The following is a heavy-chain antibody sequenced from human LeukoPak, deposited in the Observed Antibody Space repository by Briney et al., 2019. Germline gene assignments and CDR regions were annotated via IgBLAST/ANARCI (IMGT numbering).Heavy chain of an antibody. Sequence: GESLQISCKGSAYSSTSYWIDWVRQMPGKGLEWMGSIYPSHSDTRYSPSFQGQVTISADKSITTAYLQWSSLKGSDTAIYYCARYSSGYYYFLYWGQGTLVTVSS. CDR1: AYSSTSYW. V-gene: IGHV5-51*01. J-gene: IGHJ4*02. CDR2: IYPSHSDT. D-gene: IGHD3-22*01. CDR3: ARYSSGYYYFLY.